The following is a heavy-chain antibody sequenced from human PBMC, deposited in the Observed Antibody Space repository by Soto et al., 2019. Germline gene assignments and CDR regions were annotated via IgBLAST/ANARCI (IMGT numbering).Heavy chain of an antibody. CDR1: GGTFSSYP. D-gene: IGHD3-10*01. J-gene: IGHJ4*02. Sequence: QVQLVQSGAEVKKPGSSVKVSCKASGGTFSSYPISWVRQAPVQGLEWMGGISPGFGIANYAQKFQARVTITADTSTAYMELSSLRSEDTALYYWASPSRSGRYDYFNYWGQGPLVTVSS. CDR3: ASPSRSGRYDYFNY. V-gene: IGHV1-69*17. CDR2: ISPGFGIA.